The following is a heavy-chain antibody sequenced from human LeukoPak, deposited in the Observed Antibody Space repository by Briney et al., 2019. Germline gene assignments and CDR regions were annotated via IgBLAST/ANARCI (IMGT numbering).Heavy chain of an antibody. J-gene: IGHJ4*02. CDR3: ARQLGVGVWALDR. CDR2: IYYSGST. Sequence: KPSETLSLTCTVSGGSISSNNYHWGWIRRPPGKGLEWIGSIYYSGSTHYNPSLQSRVTISVDTSKNQFSLRLSAVTAADTAVYYCARQLGVGVWALDRWGQGTLVTVSS. V-gene: IGHV4-39*01. CDR1: GGSISSNNYH. D-gene: IGHD3-16*01.